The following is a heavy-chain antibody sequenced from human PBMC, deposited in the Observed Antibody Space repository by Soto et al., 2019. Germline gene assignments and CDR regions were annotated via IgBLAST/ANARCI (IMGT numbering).Heavy chain of an antibody. CDR1: GGTFSSYA. Sequence: SVKVSFKASGGTFSSYAISWVRQAPGQGLEWMGGIIPIFGTANYAQKFQGRVTITADESTSTAYMELSSLRSEDTAVYYCARGTHYYDSSGYWNFDYWGQGTLVTVSS. CDR2: IIPIFGTA. J-gene: IGHJ4*02. V-gene: IGHV1-69*13. CDR3: ARGTHYYDSSGYWNFDY. D-gene: IGHD3-22*01.